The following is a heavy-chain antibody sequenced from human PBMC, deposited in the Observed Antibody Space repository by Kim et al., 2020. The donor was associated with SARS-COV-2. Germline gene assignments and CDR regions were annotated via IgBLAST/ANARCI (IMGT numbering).Heavy chain of an antibody. Sequence: SETLSLTCTVSGGSISSGSYYWSWIRQPAGKGLEWIGRIYTSGSTNYNPSLKSRVTISVDTSKNQFSLKLSSVTAADTAVYYCAREWVGLLLFDYWGQGTLVTVSS. J-gene: IGHJ4*02. CDR3: AREWVGLLLFDY. D-gene: IGHD2-15*01. V-gene: IGHV4-61*02. CDR2: IYTSGST. CDR1: GGSISSGSYY.